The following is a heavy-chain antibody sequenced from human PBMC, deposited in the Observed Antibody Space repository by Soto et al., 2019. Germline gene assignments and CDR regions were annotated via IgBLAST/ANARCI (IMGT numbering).Heavy chain of an antibody. Sequence: QVQLVESGGGVVQPGRSLRLSCAATGFTFSNHGMHWVRQAPGKGLEWVAVILNDGSAQEYADSVKGRFTISRDNSKNTRYLQMNKLNSEDTSVYYCASVDDYVDNGVEYWSQGILVTVSS. CDR3: ASVDDYVDNGVEY. D-gene: IGHD4-17*01. CDR1: GFTFSNHG. V-gene: IGHV3-33*01. CDR2: ILNDGSAQ. J-gene: IGHJ4*02.